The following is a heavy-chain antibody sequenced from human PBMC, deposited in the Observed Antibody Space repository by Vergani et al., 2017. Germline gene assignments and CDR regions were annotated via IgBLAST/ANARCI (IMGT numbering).Heavy chain of an antibody. CDR2: ISGSGGST. V-gene: IGHV3-23*01. D-gene: IGHD2-2*02. CDR3: AKDLVVVPAAIRVYVHYYGMDV. Sequence: EVQLLESGGGLVQPGRSLRLSCAASGFTFDDYAMHWVRQAPGKGLEWVSAISGSGGSTYYADSVKGRFTISRDNSKNTLYLQMNSLRAEDTAVYYCAKDLVVVPAAIRVYVHYYGMDVWGQGTTVTVSS. J-gene: IGHJ6*02. CDR1: GFTFDDYA.